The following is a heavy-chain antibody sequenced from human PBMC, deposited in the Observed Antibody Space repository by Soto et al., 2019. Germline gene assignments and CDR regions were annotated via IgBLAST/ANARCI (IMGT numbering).Heavy chain of an antibody. CDR1: GFTFSSYS. CDR3: ARDSAYCGGDCYSDFDY. D-gene: IGHD2-21*02. V-gene: IGHV3-21*01. CDR2: ISSSSSYI. J-gene: IGHJ4*02. Sequence: KPGGSLRLSCAASGFTFSSYSMNWVRQAPGKGLEWVSSISSSSSYIYYADSVKGRFTISRDNAKNSLYLQMNSLRAEDTAVYYCARDSAYCGGDCYSDFDYWGQGTLVTVSS.